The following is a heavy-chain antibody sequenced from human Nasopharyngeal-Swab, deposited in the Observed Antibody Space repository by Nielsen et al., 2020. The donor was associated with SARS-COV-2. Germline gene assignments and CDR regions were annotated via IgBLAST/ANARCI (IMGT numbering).Heavy chain of an antibody. CDR2: ISAYNGNT. V-gene: IGHV1-18*01. CDR1: GYTFTSYG. J-gene: IGHJ6*02. D-gene: IGHD6-19*01. Sequence: ASVKVSCKASGYTFTSYGISWVRQAPGLGLEWMGWISAYNGNTNYAQKLQGRVTMTTDTSTSTAYMELRSLRSDDTAVYYCARDRESSSGWYSSFYYYYYGMDVWGQGTTVTVSS. CDR3: ARDRESSSGWYSSFYYYYYGMDV.